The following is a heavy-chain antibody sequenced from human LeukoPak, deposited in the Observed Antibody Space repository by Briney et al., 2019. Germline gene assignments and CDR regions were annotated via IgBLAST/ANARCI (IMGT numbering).Heavy chain of an antibody. CDR1: GFIFSSYS. V-gene: IGHV3-21*01. CDR2: ISSGSSFI. CDR3: ARGRPPSGYDFSY. D-gene: IGHD5-12*01. Sequence: PGGSLRLSCEASGFIFSSYSMNWVRQAPGKGLEWVSSISSGSSFIHYADSVKGRFTISRDNAKNSLYLQMNSLTDEDTAVYYCARGRPPSGYDFSYWGQGTLVTVSS. J-gene: IGHJ4*02.